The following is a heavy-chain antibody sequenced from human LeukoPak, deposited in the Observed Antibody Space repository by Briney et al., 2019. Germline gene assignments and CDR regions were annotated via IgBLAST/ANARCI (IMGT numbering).Heavy chain of an antibody. CDR2: IYYSGNT. CDR1: GGSISSSSYY. V-gene: IGHV4-39*07. CDR3: AGSVAARMSWFDP. J-gene: IGHJ5*02. Sequence: SETLSLTCTVSGGSISSSSYYWGWIRQPPGKGLEWIGSIYYSGNTYYNPSLKSRVTISVDTSKNQFSLKLSSVTAADTAVYYCAGSVAARMSWFDPWGQGTLVTVSS. D-gene: IGHD6-6*01.